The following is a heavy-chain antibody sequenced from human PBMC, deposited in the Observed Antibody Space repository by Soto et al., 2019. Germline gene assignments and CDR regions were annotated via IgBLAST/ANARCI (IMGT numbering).Heavy chain of an antibody. CDR2: IKSDGSEK. J-gene: IGHJ5*01. CDR1: GFTFSVYW. CDR3: ARDTGYYDFWTGYSFDS. D-gene: IGHD3-3*01. Sequence: EVQLVESGGGLVQPGGSLRLSCTASGFTFSVYWMSWVRQAPGKGLEWVANIKSDGSEKYYVDSVKGRFTISRDNAKNSLFLQMNSLRAEDTAIYYCARDTGYYDFWTGYSFDSWGQGTLVTVSS. V-gene: IGHV3-7*05.